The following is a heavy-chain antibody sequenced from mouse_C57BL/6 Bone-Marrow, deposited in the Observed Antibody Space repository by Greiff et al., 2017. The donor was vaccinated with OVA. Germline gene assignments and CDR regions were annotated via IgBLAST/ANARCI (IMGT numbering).Heavy chain of an antibody. CDR1: GFTFSSYA. CDR3: SRVDRPCYALDC. Sequence: EVNVVESGGGLVKPGGSLKLSCAASGFTFSSYAMSWVRQTPEKRLEWVATISDGGSYTYYPDNVKGRFTISRDNAKNNLYLQMSLLKSEDTAMYYWSRVDRPCYALDCWGQGTSVTVSS. J-gene: IGHJ4*01. CDR2: ISDGGSYT. V-gene: IGHV5-4*03.